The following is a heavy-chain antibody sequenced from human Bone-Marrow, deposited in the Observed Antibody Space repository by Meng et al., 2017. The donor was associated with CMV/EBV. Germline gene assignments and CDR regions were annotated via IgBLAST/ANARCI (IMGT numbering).Heavy chain of an antibody. D-gene: IGHD4-17*01. CDR1: GGSISSSSYY. J-gene: IGHJ4*02. CDR3: ARGPTVTDFDY. V-gene: IGHV4-39*07. CDR2: IYYSGST. Sequence: QLQLQESGPGLVKPSETLSLTCTVSGGSISSSSYYWGWIRQPPGKGLEWIGSIYYSGSTYYNPPLKSRVTISVDTSKNQFSLKLSSVTAADTAVYYCARGPTVTDFDYWGQGTLVTVSS.